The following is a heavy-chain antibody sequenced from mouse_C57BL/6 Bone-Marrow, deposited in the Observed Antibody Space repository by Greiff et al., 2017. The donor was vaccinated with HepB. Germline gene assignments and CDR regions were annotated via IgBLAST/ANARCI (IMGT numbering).Heavy chain of an antibody. Sequence: EVKVVESGGGLVKPGGSLKPSCAASGFTFSDYGMHWVRQAPEKGLEWVAYISSGSSTIYYADTVKGRFTISRDNAKNTLFLQMTSLRSEDTAMYYCAYYSNYDAMDYWGQGTSVTVSS. J-gene: IGHJ4*01. V-gene: IGHV5-17*01. D-gene: IGHD2-5*01. CDR2: ISSGSSTI. CDR3: AYYSNYDAMDY. CDR1: GFTFSDYG.